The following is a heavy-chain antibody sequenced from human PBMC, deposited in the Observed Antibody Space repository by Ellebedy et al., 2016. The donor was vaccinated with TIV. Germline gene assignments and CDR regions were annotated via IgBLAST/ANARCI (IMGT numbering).Heavy chain of an antibody. Sequence: GESLKISXAASGFTFSSYGMHWVRQAPGKGLEWVAVISYDGSNKYYADSVKGRFTISRDNSKNTLYLQTNSLRAEDTAVYYCAREMEVVTAFDYWGQGTLVTVSS. CDR3: AREMEVVTAFDY. V-gene: IGHV3-30*03. J-gene: IGHJ4*02. D-gene: IGHD2-21*02. CDR1: GFTFSSYG. CDR2: ISYDGSNK.